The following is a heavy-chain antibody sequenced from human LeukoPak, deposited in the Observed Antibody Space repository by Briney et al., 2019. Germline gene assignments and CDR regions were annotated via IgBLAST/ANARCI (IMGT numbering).Heavy chain of an antibody. CDR3: ARSLGYCSGGSCYALDY. J-gene: IGHJ4*02. V-gene: IGHV4-59*01. CDR1: GGSIGTYY. CDR2: IYYSGST. D-gene: IGHD2-15*01. Sequence: PSETLSLTCTVSGGSIGTYYWSWIRQPPGKGLEWIGYIYYSGSTDCNPSLRSRVTISVDTSKNQFSLKLSSVTAADTAMYYCARSLGYCSGGSCYALDYWGQGTLVTVSS.